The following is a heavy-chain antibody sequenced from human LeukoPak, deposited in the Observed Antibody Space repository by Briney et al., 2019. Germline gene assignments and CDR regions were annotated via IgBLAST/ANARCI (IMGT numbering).Heavy chain of an antibody. D-gene: IGHD1-14*01. CDR2: ISSSNYM. J-gene: IGHJ4*02. CDR3: ASSITLTGYTGDY. V-gene: IGHV3-21*01. CDR1: GFSFSTYT. Sequence: GGSLRLSCAASGFSFSTYTMNWVRQAPGKGLEWFSSISSSNYMYYADSVKGRFTISRDDAKSSLSLQMNSLRAEDTAVYYCASSITLTGYTGDYWRQGTLVTVSS.